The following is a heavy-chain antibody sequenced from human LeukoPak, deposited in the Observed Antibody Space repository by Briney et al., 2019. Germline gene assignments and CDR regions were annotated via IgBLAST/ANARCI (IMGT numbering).Heavy chain of an antibody. CDR3: ARDRGSTSSHYMDV. D-gene: IGHD2-2*01. J-gene: IGHJ6*03. CDR2: INPNSGGT. Sequence: EASVKVSCKASGYTFTGYYMHWVRQAPGQGLEWMGWINPNSGGTNYAQKFQGRVTMTRDTSISTAYMELSRLRSDDTAVYYCARDRGSTSSHYMDVWGKGTTVTISS. CDR1: GYTFTGYY. V-gene: IGHV1-2*02.